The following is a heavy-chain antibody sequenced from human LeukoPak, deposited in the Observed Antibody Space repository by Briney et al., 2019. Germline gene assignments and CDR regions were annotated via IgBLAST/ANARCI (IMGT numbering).Heavy chain of an antibody. CDR2: ISAYNGNA. D-gene: IGHD1-1*01. V-gene: IGHV1-18*01. J-gene: IGHJ6*03. CDR3: ARSRPPLGTRWDYMDV. CDR1: GYTFTSYG. Sequence: ASVKVSCKASGYTFTSYGISWVRQAPGQGLEWMGWISAYNGNANYAQKLQGRVTMTTDTSTSTVYMELSGLRSEDTAVYYCARSRPPLGTRWDYMDVWGKGTAVTVSS.